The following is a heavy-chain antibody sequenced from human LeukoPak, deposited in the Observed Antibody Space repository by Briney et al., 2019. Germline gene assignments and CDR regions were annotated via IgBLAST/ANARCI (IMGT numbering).Heavy chain of an antibody. V-gene: IGHV4-30-2*01. CDR3: ARGYCSSTSCYAGDY. Sequence: PSETLSLTCAVSGGSISSGGYSWSWIRQPPGKGLEWIGYIYHSGSTYYNPSLKSRVTISVDRSKNQFSLKLSSVTAADTAVYYCARGYCSSTSCYAGDYWGQGTLVTVSS. J-gene: IGHJ4*02. CDR2: IYHSGST. D-gene: IGHD2-2*01. CDR1: GGSISSGGYS.